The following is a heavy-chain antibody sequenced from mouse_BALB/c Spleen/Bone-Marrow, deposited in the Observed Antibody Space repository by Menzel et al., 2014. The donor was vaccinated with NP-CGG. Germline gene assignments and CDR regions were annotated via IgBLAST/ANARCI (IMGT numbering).Heavy chain of an antibody. CDR1: GYTFTEST. J-gene: IGHJ3*01. CDR3: ARRDYGTAWFTY. Sequence: VHVKQSGPELVKPGASVKISCKTSGYTFTESTINWVKQSHGKSLEWIGGINPNNGATGYNQKFKGKATLTVDKSSSTAYLELRSLTSDDSAVYYCARRDYGTAWFTYWGQGTLVTVSA. V-gene: IGHV1-18*01. D-gene: IGHD1-1*01. CDR2: INPNNGAT.